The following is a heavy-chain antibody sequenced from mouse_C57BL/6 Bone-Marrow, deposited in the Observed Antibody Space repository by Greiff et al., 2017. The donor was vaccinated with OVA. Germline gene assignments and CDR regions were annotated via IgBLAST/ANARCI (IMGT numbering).Heavy chain of an antibody. CDR3: ARHEERAWFAY. Sequence: EVMLVESGGGLVQPGGSLKLSCAASGFTFSDYYMYWVRQTPEKRLEWVAYISNGGGSTYYPDTVKGRFTISRDNAKNTLYLQMSRLKSEDTAMYYCARHEERAWFAYWGQGTLVTVSA. CDR2: ISNGGGST. CDR1: GFTFSDYY. V-gene: IGHV5-12*01. J-gene: IGHJ3*01.